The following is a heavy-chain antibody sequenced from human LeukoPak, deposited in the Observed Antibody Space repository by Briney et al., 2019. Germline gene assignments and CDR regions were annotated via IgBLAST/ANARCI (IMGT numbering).Heavy chain of an antibody. CDR1: GFTFNSYA. J-gene: IGHJ4*02. CDR2: IGGSGGSNT. V-gene: IGHV3-23*01. Sequence: GGSLRLSCAASGFTFNSYAMSWVRQAPGKGLEWVSTIGGSGGSNTHYADSVKGRFTISRDNSKNTLYLQMNSLRAEDTAVYYCAKVEGMVRGAINYWGQGTLVTVSS. D-gene: IGHD3-10*01. CDR3: AKVEGMVRGAINY.